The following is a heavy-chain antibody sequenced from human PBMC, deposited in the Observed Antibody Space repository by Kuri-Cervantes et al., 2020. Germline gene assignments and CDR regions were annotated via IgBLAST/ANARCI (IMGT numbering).Heavy chain of an antibody. CDR2: ISWNGGSV. J-gene: IGHJ4*02. D-gene: IGHD6-19*01. CDR1: GFTVSTNY. CDR3: AKAPLSWLALHYIDS. Sequence: GGSLRLSCAASGFTVSTNYMSWVRQAPGKGLEWVSSISWNGGSVAYAESVKGRFTVSRDNAKNALFLQMNSLTREDTAFYYCAKAPLSWLALHYIDSWGQGTLVTVSS. V-gene: IGHV3-9*01.